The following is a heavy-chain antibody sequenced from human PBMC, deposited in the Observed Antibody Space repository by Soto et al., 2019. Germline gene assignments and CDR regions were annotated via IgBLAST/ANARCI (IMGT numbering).Heavy chain of an antibody. V-gene: IGHV3-21*01. CDR3: ARDGVGVLRFLEWLPYPDY. J-gene: IGHJ4*02. D-gene: IGHD3-3*01. CDR2: ISSSSSYI. Sequence: EVQLVESGGGLVKPGGSLRLSCAASGFTFSSYSMNWVRQAPGKGLEWVSSISSSSSYICYADSVKGRFTISRDNAKNSLYLQMNSLRAEDTAVYYCARDGVGVLRFLEWLPYPDYWGQGTLVTVSS. CDR1: GFTFSSYS.